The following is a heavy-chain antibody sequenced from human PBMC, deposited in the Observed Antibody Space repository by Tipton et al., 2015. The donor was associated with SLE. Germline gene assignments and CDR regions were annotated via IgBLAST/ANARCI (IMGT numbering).Heavy chain of an antibody. Sequence: SLRLSCAASGFVFSSHAMNWVRQAPGKGLEWVSVFYRVSGTFYAESVKGRFTISRDDSTNTLYLQMNSLRAEDTAVYYCAKDFQVDGPSAGYFDLWGRGTLVTVSS. CDR2: YRVSGT. CDR3: AKDFQVDGPSAGYFDL. D-gene: IGHD5-12*01. CDR1: GFVFSSHA. J-gene: IGHJ2*01. V-gene: IGHV3-23*03.